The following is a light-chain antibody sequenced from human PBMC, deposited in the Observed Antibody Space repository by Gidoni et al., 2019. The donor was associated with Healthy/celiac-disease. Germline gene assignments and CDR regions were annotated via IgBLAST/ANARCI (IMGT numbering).Light chain of an antibody. Sequence: GAPGQRVTISCTGSSSNIGAGYDVHWYQQLPGTAPKLLIYGNSNRPSGVPDRFSGSKSGTSASLAITGLQAEDEADYYCQSYDSSLSGSVFGGGTKMTVL. CDR2: GNS. CDR1: SSNIGAGYD. J-gene: IGLJ3*02. CDR3: QSYDSSLSGSV. V-gene: IGLV1-40*01.